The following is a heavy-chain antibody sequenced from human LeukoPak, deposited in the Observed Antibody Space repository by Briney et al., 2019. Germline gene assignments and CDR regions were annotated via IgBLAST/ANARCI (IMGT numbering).Heavy chain of an antibody. CDR2: IYYSGST. CDR3: ARLTGGGWYYFDY. V-gene: IGHV4-59*01. Sequence: SETLSLTCAVYGGSFSGYYWSWIRQPPGKGLEWIGCIYYSGSTNYNPSLKSRVTISVDTSKNQFSLKLSSVTAADTAVYYCARLTGGGWYYFDYWGQGTLVTVSS. CDR1: GGSFSGYY. D-gene: IGHD6-19*01. J-gene: IGHJ4*02.